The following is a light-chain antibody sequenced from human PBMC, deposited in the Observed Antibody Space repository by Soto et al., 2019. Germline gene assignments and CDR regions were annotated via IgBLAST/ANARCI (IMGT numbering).Light chain of an antibody. J-gene: IGKJ2*01. CDR3: QQYGPSPYT. CDR1: QSISSSY. V-gene: IGKV3-20*01. CDR2: GAS. Sequence: ETVLTQSPGTLSLSPGERATLSCRASQSISSSYLAWYQQKPGQAPRLLIYGASNRATGLPDRFSGSGSGTDFPLTISRLEPEDFAVYYCQQYGPSPYTFGQGTKLEIK.